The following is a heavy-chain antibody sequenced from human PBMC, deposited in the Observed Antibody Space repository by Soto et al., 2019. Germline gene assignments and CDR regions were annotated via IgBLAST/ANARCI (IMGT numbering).Heavy chain of an antibody. CDR3: ARLNRGTYDY. J-gene: IGHJ4*02. CDR2: IFYTGST. CDR1: GGSFSGYY. Sequence: SDTLSLTCAVYGGSFSGYYWSWIRQPPGKGLEWLGYIFYTGSTDYNPSLKGRVTISLDTSKNQFSLKLTSVTAADTAVYYCARLNRGTYDYWGQGALVTVSS. V-gene: IGHV4-59*01.